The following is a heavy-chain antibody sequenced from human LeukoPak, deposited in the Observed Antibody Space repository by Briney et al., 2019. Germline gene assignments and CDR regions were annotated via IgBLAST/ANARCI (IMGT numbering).Heavy chain of an antibody. CDR3: AKRAALADPGGY. D-gene: IGHD6-19*01. V-gene: IGHV3-23*01. Sequence: GGSLRLSCAASGFTFSSYGMSWVRQAPGKGLEWVSAISGDGATTYYADSVKGRFTISRDNSKNTLYLQMNSLRAEDTAVYYCAKRAALADPGGYWGQGALVTVSS. J-gene: IGHJ4*02. CDR2: ISGDGATT. CDR1: GFTFSSYG.